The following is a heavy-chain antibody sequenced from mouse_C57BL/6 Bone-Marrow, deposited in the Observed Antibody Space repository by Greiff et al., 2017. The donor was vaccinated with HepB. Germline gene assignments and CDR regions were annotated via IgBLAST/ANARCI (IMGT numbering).Heavy chain of an antibody. J-gene: IGHJ4*01. CDR2: IDPSDSYT. D-gene: IGHD1-1*01. CDR3: ARDYGSSSYYYAMDY. Sequence: QVQLQQPGAELVMPGASVKLSCKASGYTFTSYWMHWVKQRPGQGLEWIGEIDPSDSYTNYNQKFKGKSTLTVDKSSSTAYMQLSSLTSEDSAVYYCARDYGSSSYYYAMDYWGPGTSVTVSS. V-gene: IGHV1-69*01. CDR1: GYTFTSYW.